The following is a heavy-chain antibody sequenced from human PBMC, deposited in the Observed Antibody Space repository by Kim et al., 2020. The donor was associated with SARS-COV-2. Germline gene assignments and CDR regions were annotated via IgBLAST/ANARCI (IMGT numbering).Heavy chain of an antibody. J-gene: IGHJ6*02. D-gene: IGHD3-9*01. CDR3: ASDILTAYDYGMDV. CDR2: ISSISNTI. CDR1: GFIFSSYS. V-gene: IGHV3-48*02. Sequence: GGSLRLSCAGSGFIFSSYSMHWVRQAPGKGLEWISYISSISNTIYYADSVKGRFTISRDNAKSSLYLQMNSLGDEDTAVYYCASDILTAYDYGMDVWGQG.